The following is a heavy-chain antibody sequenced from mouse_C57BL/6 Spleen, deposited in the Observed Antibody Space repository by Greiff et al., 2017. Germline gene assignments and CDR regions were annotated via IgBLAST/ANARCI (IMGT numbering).Heavy chain of an antibody. V-gene: IGHV5-17*01. Sequence: EVKVEESGGGLVKPGGSLKLSCAASGFTFSDYGMHWVRQAPEKGLEWVAYISSGSSTIYYADTVKGRFTISRDNAKNTLFLQMTSLRSEDTAMYYCARPLYYGSSPFDYWGQGTTLTVSS. CDR3: ARPLYYGSSPFDY. CDR2: ISSGSSTI. CDR1: GFTFSDYG. J-gene: IGHJ2*01. D-gene: IGHD1-1*01.